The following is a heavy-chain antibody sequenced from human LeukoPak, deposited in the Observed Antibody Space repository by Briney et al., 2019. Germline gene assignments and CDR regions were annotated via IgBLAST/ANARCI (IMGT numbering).Heavy chain of an antibody. CDR2: IYYSGST. CDR3: ARGGRTNWCDP. CDR1: GGSISSYY. J-gene: IGHJ5*02. Sequence: ASETLSLTCTVSGGSISSYYWSWIRQPPGKGLEWIGYIYYSGSTNYNPSLKSRVTISVDTSKNQFSLKLSSVTAADTAVYYCARGGRTNWCDPWGQGTLVTVSS. V-gene: IGHV4-59*01.